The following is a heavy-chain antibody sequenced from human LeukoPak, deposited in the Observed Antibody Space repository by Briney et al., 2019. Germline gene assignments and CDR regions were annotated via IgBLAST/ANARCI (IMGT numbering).Heavy chain of an antibody. D-gene: IGHD2-8*01. V-gene: IGHV4-4*07. CDR2: IYTSGST. Sequence: SETLSLTCTVSGGSISSYYWSWIRQLVGRGLEGIGRIYTSGSTNYNPSLKSRVTMSVDTSKNQFSLKLSSVTAADTAVYYCARDIGVKRIADYWGQGTLVTVSS. J-gene: IGHJ4*02. CDR3: ARDIGVKRIADY. CDR1: GGSISSYY.